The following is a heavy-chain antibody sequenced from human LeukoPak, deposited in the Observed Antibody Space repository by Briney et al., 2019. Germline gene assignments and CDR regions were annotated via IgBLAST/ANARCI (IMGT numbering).Heavy chain of an antibody. CDR1: GFTFSSYA. CDR2: ISGSGGST. V-gene: IGHV3-23*01. J-gene: IGHJ3*02. CDR3: AREGRYYGSGSHRDGFDI. D-gene: IGHD3-10*01. Sequence: GGSLRLSCAASGFTFSSYAMSWVRQAPGKGLEWVSAISGSGGSTYYADSVKGRFTISRHNAKNSLYLQMNSLRAEDTAVYYCAREGRYYGSGSHRDGFDIWGQGTMVTVSS.